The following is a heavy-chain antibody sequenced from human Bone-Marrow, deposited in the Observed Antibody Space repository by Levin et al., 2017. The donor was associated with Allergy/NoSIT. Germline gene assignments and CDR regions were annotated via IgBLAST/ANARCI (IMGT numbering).Heavy chain of an antibody. CDR2: LSYHGVDE. J-gene: IGHJ5*02. Sequence: GESLMISCTVSGFTFTSYSINWVRQSPGKGLEWVAVLSYHGVDEHYADSVKGRFTISRDNSKNTVYLQMNSLRSDDTAVYYCARTRAVGATSGWFDPWGQGTLVTVSS. D-gene: IGHD1-26*01. CDR1: GFTFTSYS. V-gene: IGHV3-30-3*01. CDR3: ARTRAVGATSGWFDP.